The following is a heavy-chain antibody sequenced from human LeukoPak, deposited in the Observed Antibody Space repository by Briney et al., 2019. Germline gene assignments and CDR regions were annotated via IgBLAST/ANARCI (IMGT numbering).Heavy chain of an antibody. CDR3: ARAYSSGSYYGLDV. V-gene: IGHV4-59*08. J-gene: IGHJ6*02. Sequence: SETLSLTCTVSGGSIGSYYWSWIRRPPGKGLEWIGYIYYSGSTNYNPSLESRVTISVDTSKNQFSLNLTSVTTADTAVYYCARAYSSGSYYGLDVWGQGTTVTVSS. CDR1: GGSIGSYY. CDR2: IYYSGST. D-gene: IGHD6-19*01.